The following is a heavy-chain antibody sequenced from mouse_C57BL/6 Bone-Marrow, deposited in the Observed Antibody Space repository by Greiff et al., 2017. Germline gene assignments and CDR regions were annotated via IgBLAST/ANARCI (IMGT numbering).Heavy chain of an antibody. D-gene: IGHD1-1*01. V-gene: IGHV1-18*01. CDR3: ARGRGSSYDWFAY. CDR1: GYTFTDYN. Sequence: EVQVVESGPELVKPGASVKIPCKASGYTFTDYNMDWVKQSHGKSLEWIGDINPNNGGTIYNQKFKGKATLTVDKSSSTAYMELRSLTSEDTAVYYCARGRGSSYDWFAYWGQGTLVTVSA. CDR2: INPNNGGT. J-gene: IGHJ3*01.